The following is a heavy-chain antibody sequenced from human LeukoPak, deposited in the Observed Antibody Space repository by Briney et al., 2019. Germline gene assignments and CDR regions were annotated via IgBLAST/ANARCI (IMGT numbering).Heavy chain of an antibody. CDR1: GFTFSDFY. CDR2: ISSSGSTI. Sequence: GGSLRLSCAASGFTFSDFYMSWIRQAPRKGLEWVSYISSSGSTIYYADSVKGRFTISRDDAKNSLYLQMNSLRAEDTAVYYCAREGRSHDAFDIWGQGTMVTVSS. J-gene: IGHJ3*02. V-gene: IGHV3-11*04. CDR3: AREGRSHDAFDI.